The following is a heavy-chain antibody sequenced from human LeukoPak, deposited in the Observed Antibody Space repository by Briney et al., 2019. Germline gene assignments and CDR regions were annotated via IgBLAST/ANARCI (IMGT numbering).Heavy chain of an antibody. CDR1: GDSITNTIYY. CDR3: ATIRRYGGNPAYYFDD. CDR2: VYYTGAT. J-gene: IGHJ4*02. Sequence: PSETLSLTCSVAGDSITNTIYYWAWVRQPPGKGLEWMGTVYYTGATFYKPSLKSRVTVSADTSRNQSSLNLRSVTAADAAVYYCATIRRYGGNPAYYFDDWGQGTLVTVSS. V-gene: IGHV4-39*01. D-gene: IGHD5-12*01.